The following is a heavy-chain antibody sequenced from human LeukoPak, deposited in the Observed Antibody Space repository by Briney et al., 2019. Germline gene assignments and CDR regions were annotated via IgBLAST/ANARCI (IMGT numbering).Heavy chain of an antibody. Sequence: PSETPSLTCAVYGGSFSDFYWSWIRQPPGKGLEWIGEITHSGTTNYNPSLKSRVTISVDTAKNQFSLKSRSMTAADTAVYYCARIRLTGDLSAPDAFDIWRHGTMVTVSS. CDR1: GGSFSDFY. CDR2: ITHSGTT. J-gene: IGHJ3*02. D-gene: IGHD7-27*01. V-gene: IGHV4-34*01. CDR3: ARIRLTGDLSAPDAFDI.